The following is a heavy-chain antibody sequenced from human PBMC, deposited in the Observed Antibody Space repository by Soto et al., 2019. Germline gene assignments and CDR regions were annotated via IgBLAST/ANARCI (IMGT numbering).Heavy chain of an antibody. V-gene: IGHV1-69*02. CDR2: IIPILGIA. D-gene: IGHD2-21*02. J-gene: IGHJ4*02. CDR1: GGTFSSYT. CDR3: AFNCGGDCPFDY. Sequence: SVKVSCKASGGTFSSYTISWVRQAPGQGLEWMGRIIPILGIANYAQKFQGRVTITADKSTSTAYMELSSLRSEDTAVYYCAFNCGGDCPFDYWGQGTLVTVSS.